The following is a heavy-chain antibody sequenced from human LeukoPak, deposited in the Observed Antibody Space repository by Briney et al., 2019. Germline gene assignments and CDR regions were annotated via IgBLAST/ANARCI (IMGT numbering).Heavy chain of an antibody. D-gene: IGHD4-11*01. CDR2: IYPSDSDT. Sequence: GESLKISCKGSGYSFTSYWIGWVRQMPGKGLEWMGIIYPSDSDTRYSPSFQGQVTISADKSISTAHLQWSSLKASDTAMYYCARQDSNYHADYWGQGTLVTVSS. J-gene: IGHJ4*02. CDR3: ARQDSNYHADY. CDR1: GYSFTSYW. V-gene: IGHV5-51*01.